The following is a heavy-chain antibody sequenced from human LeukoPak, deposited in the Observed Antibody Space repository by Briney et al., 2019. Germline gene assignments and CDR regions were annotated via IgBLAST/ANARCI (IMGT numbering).Heavy chain of an antibody. CDR2: ISTYNGSP. J-gene: IGHJ6*04. CDR3: ARLLLGGVVPFYHAMDV. Sequence: GASVKVSCKASGYTFTSYSIAWVRQAPGQGLEWMGWISTYNGSPKYAQKLQGRVTMTTDTSTSATYMELRSLRSDDTAVYYCARLLLGGVVPFYHAMDVWGKGTTVTVSS. V-gene: IGHV1-18*04. D-gene: IGHD2-2*01. CDR1: GYTFTSYS.